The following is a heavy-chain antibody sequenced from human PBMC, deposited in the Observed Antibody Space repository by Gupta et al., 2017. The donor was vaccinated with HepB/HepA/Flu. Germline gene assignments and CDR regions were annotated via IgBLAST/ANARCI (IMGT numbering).Heavy chain of an antibody. CDR1: VFSPRTSGIS. V-gene: IGHV2-70*15. CDR3: ARMGYDSAWYYFDF. Sequence: QVTLRESGPALVRPTQPLTLTCCFSVFSPRTSGISVSWNRQPPGEAPQWLARIDWDDNNYYSPSLRSGVIISKDTSKNQVVLTMTNMGPQDTATYFCARMGYDSAWYYFDFWGRGTLVSVSS. D-gene: IGHD3-22*01. J-gene: IGHJ4*02. CDR2: IDWDDNN.